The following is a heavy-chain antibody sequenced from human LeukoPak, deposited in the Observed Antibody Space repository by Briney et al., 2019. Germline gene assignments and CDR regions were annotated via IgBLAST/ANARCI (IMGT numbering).Heavy chain of an antibody. V-gene: IGHV1-2*02. CDR3: AREFRTTTWSFDAFDL. D-gene: IGHD1/OR15-1a*01. Sequence: GASVKVSCKASGYTFTDYYMHWVRQAPGQGLGWVGWINPTSGATNYAQKFQGRVTMTRDTSNNTSYMELSRLRSDDTAVYYCAREFRTTTWSFDAFDLWGQGTMVTVSS. J-gene: IGHJ3*01. CDR1: GYTFTDYY. CDR2: INPTSGAT.